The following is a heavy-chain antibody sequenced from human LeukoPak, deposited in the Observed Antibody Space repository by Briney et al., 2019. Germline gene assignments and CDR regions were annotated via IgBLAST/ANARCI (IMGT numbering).Heavy chain of an antibody. CDR2: ISGSGGST. V-gene: IGHV3-23*01. J-gene: IGHJ4*02. Sequence: GGSLRLSCAASGFTFSRYAMSWVRQAPGKGLEWVAAISGSGGSTYYADSVKGRFTISRDNSKNTLYIQMNSLRAEDTAVYYCSKTPQSRSSGSGFVYGGQGTLGTVS. CDR1: GFTFSRYA. D-gene: IGHD3-22*01. CDR3: SKTPQSRSSGSGFVY.